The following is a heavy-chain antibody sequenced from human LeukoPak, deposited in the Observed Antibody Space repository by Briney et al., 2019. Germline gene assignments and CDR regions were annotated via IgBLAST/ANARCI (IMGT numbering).Heavy chain of an antibody. Sequence: SETLSLTCTVSGGSINTFDHYWGWIRQLPGKGLEWIGSIYYSGNTYYDASLKSRVAMSVDTSKNQFSLKVRSVTAADTAVYFCARLDWGSRGSGSFDMWGQGTLVIVSS. J-gene: IGHJ4*02. CDR2: IYYSGNT. V-gene: IGHV4-39*01. CDR3: ARLDWGSRGSGSFDM. D-gene: IGHD7-27*01. CDR1: GGSINTFDHY.